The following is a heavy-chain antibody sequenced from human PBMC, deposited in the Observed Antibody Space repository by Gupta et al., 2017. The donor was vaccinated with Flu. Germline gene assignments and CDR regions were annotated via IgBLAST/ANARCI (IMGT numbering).Heavy chain of an antibody. Sequence: VCQGTGKSLWWVSATGTTGDTYYADSVKGRFTISRDDAKNSLYLQMNSLRVGDTALYYCARSRSASAFLIDFWGQGTLVTVSS. J-gene: IGHJ4*02. D-gene: IGHD2-15*01. V-gene: IGHV3-13*01. CDR2: TGTTGDT. CDR3: ARSRSASAFLIDF.